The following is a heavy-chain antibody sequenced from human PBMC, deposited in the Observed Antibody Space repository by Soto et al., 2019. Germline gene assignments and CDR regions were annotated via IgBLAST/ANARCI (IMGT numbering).Heavy chain of an antibody. D-gene: IGHD6-13*01. CDR2: IIPIFGTA. CDR3: ARTGGSSGNYYYYYGMDV. Sequence: SVKVSCKASGGTFSSYAISWVRQAPGQGLEWMGGIIPIFGTANYAQKFQGRVTITADESTSTAYMELSSLRSEDTAVYYCARTGGSSGNYYYYYGMDVWGQGTTVTVSS. V-gene: IGHV1-69*13. J-gene: IGHJ6*02. CDR1: GGTFSSYA.